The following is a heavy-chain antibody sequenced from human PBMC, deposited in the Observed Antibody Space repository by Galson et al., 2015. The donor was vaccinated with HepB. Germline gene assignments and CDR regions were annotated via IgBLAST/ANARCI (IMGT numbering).Heavy chain of an antibody. Sequence: SLRLSCAVSGFTFRNYSMNWVRQAPGKGLEWVSSINSGSSYIYYAGSVKGRFTISRDNAKNSLYLQMNSLRAEDTAAYYCARDQDDFLTGYYYYYAMDIWGQGTTVTVSS. CDR1: GFTFRNYS. V-gene: IGHV3-21*01. J-gene: IGHJ6*02. CDR2: INSGSSYI. D-gene: IGHD3-9*01. CDR3: ARDQDDFLTGYYYYYAMDI.